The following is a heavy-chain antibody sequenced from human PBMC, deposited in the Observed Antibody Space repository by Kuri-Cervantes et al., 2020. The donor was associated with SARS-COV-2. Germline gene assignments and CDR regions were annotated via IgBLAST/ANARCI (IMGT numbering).Heavy chain of an antibody. CDR1: GGSISSSSYY. J-gene: IGHJ6*02. CDR2: INHSGST. V-gene: IGHV4-39*07. D-gene: IGHD6-6*01. CDR3: ARGDGRIAARTAGYYYGMDV. Sequence: SETLSLTCTVSGGSISSSSYYWSWIRQPPGKGLEWIGEINHSGSTNYNPSLKSRVTISVDTSKNQFSLKLSSVTAADTAVYYCARGDGRIAARTAGYYYGMDVWGQGTTVTVSS.